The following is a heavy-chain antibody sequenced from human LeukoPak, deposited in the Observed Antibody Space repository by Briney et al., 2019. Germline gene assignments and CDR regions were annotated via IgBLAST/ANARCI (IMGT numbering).Heavy chain of an antibody. CDR1: GGTFSSYA. D-gene: IGHD2-2*01. V-gene: IGHV1-69*05. Sequence: SVKVSCKASGGTFSSYAISWVRQAPGQGLEWMGGIIPIFGTADYAQKFQGRVTITTDESTSTAYMELSSLRSEDTAVYYCARSDLGYCSSTSCRPPYYYYYYMDVWGKGTTVTVSS. J-gene: IGHJ6*03. CDR3: ARSDLGYCSSTSCRPPYYYYYYMDV. CDR2: IIPIFGTA.